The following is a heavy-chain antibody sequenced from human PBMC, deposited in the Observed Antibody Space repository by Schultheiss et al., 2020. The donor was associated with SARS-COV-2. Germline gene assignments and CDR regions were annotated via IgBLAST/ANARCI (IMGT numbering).Heavy chain of an antibody. CDR2: ISSNGGST. Sequence: GESLKISCSASGFTFSSYAMHWVRQAPGKGLEYVSAISSNGGSTYYADSVKGRFTISRDNSKNTLYLQMSSLRAEDTAVYYCVKAGSTGTWAFYYYYMDVWGKGTTVTVSS. CDR1: GFTFSSYA. D-gene: IGHD1-1*01. J-gene: IGHJ6*03. V-gene: IGHV3-64D*09. CDR3: VKAGSTGTWAFYYYYMDV.